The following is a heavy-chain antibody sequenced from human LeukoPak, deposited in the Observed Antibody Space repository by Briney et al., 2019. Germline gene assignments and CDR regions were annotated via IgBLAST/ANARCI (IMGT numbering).Heavy chain of an antibody. CDR1: GFTFSDYY. V-gene: IGHV3-23*01. J-gene: IGHJ4*02. CDR2: ISGSGGST. CDR3: AKVTVYDFWSGYYNATRDY. Sequence: PGGSLRLSCAASGFTFSDYYMSWIRQAPGKGLEWVSAISGSGGSTYYADSVKGRFTISRDNSKNTLYLQMNSLRAEDTAVYYCAKVTVYDFWSGYYNATRDYWGQGTLVTVSS. D-gene: IGHD3-3*01.